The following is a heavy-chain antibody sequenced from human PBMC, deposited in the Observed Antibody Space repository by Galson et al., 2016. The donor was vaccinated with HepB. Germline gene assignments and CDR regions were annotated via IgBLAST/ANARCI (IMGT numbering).Heavy chain of an antibody. CDR3: ARLAVADPTTGGFDY. D-gene: IGHD6-13*01. Sequence: QSGAEVKKPGESLKISCKGSGYSFTTNWIAWVRQMPGKGLERMGAIYPGDSDTRYSPSFRGQVTISVDKSRSTADLQWSSLKASDTAIYYCARLAVADPTTGGFDYWGQGTLVTVSS. CDR2: IYPGDSDT. J-gene: IGHJ4*02. V-gene: IGHV5-51*01. CDR1: GYSFTTNW.